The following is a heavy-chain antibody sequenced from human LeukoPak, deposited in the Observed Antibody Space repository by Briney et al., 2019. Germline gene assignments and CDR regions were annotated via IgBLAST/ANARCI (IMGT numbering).Heavy chain of an antibody. CDR1: GFIVSSNY. Sequence: GGSLRLSCAASGFIVSSNYMSWVRQAPGKGLEWVSIIYSDGSTYYADSVKGRFTISRDNSKNTLYLQMNSLRAEDTAVYYCARDRSGWYDYYYYGMDVWGQGTTVTVSS. V-gene: IGHV3-53*05. CDR3: ARDRSGWYDYYYYGMDV. D-gene: IGHD6-19*01. J-gene: IGHJ6*02. CDR2: IYSDGST.